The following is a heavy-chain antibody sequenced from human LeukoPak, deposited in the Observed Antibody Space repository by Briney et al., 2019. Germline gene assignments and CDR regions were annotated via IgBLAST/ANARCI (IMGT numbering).Heavy chain of an antibody. CDR3: ARNLLYYYDSSGYDYYYGMDV. CDR2: ISSSSSYI. D-gene: IGHD3-22*01. Sequence: PGGSLRLSCAASGFTFSSYSMNRVRQAPGKGLEWVSSISSSSSYIYYADSVKGRLTISRDNAKNSLYLQMNSLRAEDTAVYYCARNLLYYYDSSGYDYYYGMDVWGQGTTVTVSS. J-gene: IGHJ6*02. V-gene: IGHV3-21*01. CDR1: GFTFSSYS.